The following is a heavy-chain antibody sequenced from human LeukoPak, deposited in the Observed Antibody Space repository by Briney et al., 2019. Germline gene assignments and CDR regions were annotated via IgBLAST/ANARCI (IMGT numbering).Heavy chain of an antibody. CDR2: IYPRDGST. J-gene: IGHJ4*02. Sequence: ASVKVSCKASGYTFTSNYIHWVRQAPGQGLEWMGMIYPRDGSTSYAQKLQGRVTVTRDTSTSTVHMELSGLRSEDTAVYYCARDQEGFDYWGQGTLVTVSS. V-gene: IGHV1-46*01. CDR3: ARDQEGFDY. CDR1: GYTFTSNY.